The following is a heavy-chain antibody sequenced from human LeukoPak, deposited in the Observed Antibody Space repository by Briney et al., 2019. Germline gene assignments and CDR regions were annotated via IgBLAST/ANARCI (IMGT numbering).Heavy chain of an antibody. CDR1: GFSFSSYG. CDR3: AKGYGWEASYYYYYMDV. Sequence: GGSLRHSCAASGFSFSSYGRYWVRQAPGKGLEWLAFIRYDGSKKYYADSVKGRFTISRDNSKNTLNLQMNSLRAEDTAVYYCAKGYGWEASYYYYYMDVWGKGTTVTISS. J-gene: IGHJ6*03. D-gene: IGHD1-26*01. CDR2: IRYDGSKK. V-gene: IGHV3-30*02.